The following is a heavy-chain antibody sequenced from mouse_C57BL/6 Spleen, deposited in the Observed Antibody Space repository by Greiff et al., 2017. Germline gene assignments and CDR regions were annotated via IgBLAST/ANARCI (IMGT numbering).Heavy chain of an antibody. J-gene: IGHJ3*01. V-gene: IGHV1-42*01. Sequence: VQLQQSGPELVKPGASVKISCTASGYSFTGYYMNWVKQSPEKSLEWMGEINPSTGGTTYNEKFKAKATLTIDKASSTAYMQLKSLTSEDSAVYYCARGNDEIFAYWGQGTLVTVSS. CDR3: ARGNDEIFAY. CDR1: GYSFTGYY. CDR2: INPSTGGT. D-gene: IGHD2-12*01.